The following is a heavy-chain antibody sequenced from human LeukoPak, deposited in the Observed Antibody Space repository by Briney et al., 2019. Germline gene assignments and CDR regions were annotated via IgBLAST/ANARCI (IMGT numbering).Heavy chain of an antibody. CDR2: ISAYNGNT. V-gene: IGHV1-18*01. CDR1: GYTFTSYG. D-gene: IGHD6-19*01. CDR3: ARGALVFGSYSSGWYYFDY. Sequence: ASVKVSCKASGYTFTSYGISWVRQAPGQGLEWMGWISAYNGNTNYAQKLRGRVTMTTDTSTSTAYMELRSLRSDDTAVYYCARGALVFGSYSSGWYYFDYWGQGTLVTVSS. J-gene: IGHJ4*02.